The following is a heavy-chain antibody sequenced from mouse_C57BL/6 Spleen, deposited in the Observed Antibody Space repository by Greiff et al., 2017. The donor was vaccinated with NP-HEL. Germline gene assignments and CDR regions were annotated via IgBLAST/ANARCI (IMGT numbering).Heavy chain of an antibody. Sequence: EVKLEESGGGLVKPGGSLKLSCAASGFTFSDYGMHWVRQAPEKGLEWVAYISSGSSTIYYADTVKGRFTISRDNAKNTLFLQMTSLRSEDTAMYYCARPSYYGNYYAMDYWGQGTSVSVSS. D-gene: IGHD1-1*01. V-gene: IGHV5-17*01. CDR2: ISSGSSTI. J-gene: IGHJ4*01. CDR3: ARPSYYGNYYAMDY. CDR1: GFTFSDYG.